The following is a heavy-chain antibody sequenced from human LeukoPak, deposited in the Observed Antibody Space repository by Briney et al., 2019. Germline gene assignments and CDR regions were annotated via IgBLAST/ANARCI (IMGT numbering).Heavy chain of an antibody. Sequence: SETLSLTCTVSGGSISSYYWSWIRQPAGKGLEWIGRIYTSGSTNYNPSLKSRVTMSVDTSKNQFSLKLSSVTAADTAVYYCARATGGYGSGSYFGGYYFDYWGQGTLVTVSS. CDR1: GGSISSYY. CDR2: IYTSGST. J-gene: IGHJ4*02. V-gene: IGHV4-4*07. D-gene: IGHD3-10*01. CDR3: ARATGGYGSGSYFGGYYFDY.